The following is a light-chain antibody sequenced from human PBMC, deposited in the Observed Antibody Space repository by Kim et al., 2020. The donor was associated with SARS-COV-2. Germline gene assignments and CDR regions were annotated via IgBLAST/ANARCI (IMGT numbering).Light chain of an antibody. V-gene: IGLV2-11*01. CDR2: DVS. CDR3: CSYAGSYTSV. J-gene: IGLJ1*01. CDR1: SRDGGGYSY. Sequence: GRSVTISGSGTSRDGGGYSYGYWYRQYPSKAHRLVIYDVSARPSGVPDRFSGSESGNTASLTISGLQADDEADYYCCSYAGSYTSVFGTGTKVTVL.